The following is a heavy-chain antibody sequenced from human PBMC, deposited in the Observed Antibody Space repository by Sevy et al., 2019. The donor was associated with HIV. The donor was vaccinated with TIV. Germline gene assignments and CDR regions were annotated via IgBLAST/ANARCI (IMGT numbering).Heavy chain of an antibody. Sequence: ASVKVSCKASGYTFTTYYIHWVRQAPGQGLEWMGIINPSGGSTRYEQKFQGRVTLTRDTSTSTVYMELSSLRSEDTAVYYCARDGRSNYYDSSAYYYDYWGQGTLVTVSS. D-gene: IGHD3-22*01. CDR2: INPSGGST. CDR3: ARDGRSNYYDSSAYYYDY. CDR1: GYTFTTYY. V-gene: IGHV1-46*03. J-gene: IGHJ4*02.